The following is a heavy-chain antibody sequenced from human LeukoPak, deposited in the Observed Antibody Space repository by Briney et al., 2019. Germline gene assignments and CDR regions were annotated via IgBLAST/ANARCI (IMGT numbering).Heavy chain of an antibody. Sequence: ASVKVSCKASGYTFTSYGINWVRQAPGQGLEWMGWISAYNSNTNYAQNLQGRVTMTTDTSTGTAYMELRSLRSDDTAVYYCARGRLPLRRYYDSSGYYYDYWGQGTLVTVSS. CDR3: ARGRLPLRRYYDSSGYYYDY. V-gene: IGHV1-18*01. J-gene: IGHJ4*02. CDR2: ISAYNSNT. CDR1: GYTFTSYG. D-gene: IGHD3-22*01.